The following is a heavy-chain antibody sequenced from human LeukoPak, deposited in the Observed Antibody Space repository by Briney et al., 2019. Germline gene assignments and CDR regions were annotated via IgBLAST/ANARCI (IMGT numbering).Heavy chain of an antibody. CDR2: INAGNGNT. V-gene: IGHV1-3*01. D-gene: IGHD6-19*01. Sequence: GASVKVSCKASGYTFSDYAMQWVRQAPGQRLEWMGWINAGNGNTKYSQKFQGRVTITRDTSASTAYMELSSLRSEDTAVYYCARDASSGWYYWGQGTLVTVSS. CDR3: ARDASSGWYY. CDR1: GYTFSDYA. J-gene: IGHJ4*02.